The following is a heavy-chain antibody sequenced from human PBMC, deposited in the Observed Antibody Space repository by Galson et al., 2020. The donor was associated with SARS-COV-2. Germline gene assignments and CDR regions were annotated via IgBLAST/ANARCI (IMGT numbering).Heavy chain of an antibody. CDR1: GFSVGSRW. CDR3: LREGDTIYADY. V-gene: IGHV3-53*01. CDR2: IDAAGNP. D-gene: IGHD3-10*01. Sequence: GESLKISCAASGFSVGSRWISWVRRAPGKGLEWVSLIDAAGNPFYADSIKGRFSISRDNSRNIVLLQMNNLRVEDTVVYYCLREGDTIYADYVGPGTLVTVSS. J-gene: IGHJ4*02.